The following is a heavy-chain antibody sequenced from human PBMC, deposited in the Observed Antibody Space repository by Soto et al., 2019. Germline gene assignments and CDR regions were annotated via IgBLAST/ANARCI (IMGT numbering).Heavy chain of an antibody. CDR1: GYTLTGYY. J-gene: IGHJ4*02. CDR2: ISAYNGNT. V-gene: IGHV1-18*04. D-gene: IGHD1-26*01. Sequence: ASVKVSCKASGYTLTGYYMHWVRQAHGQGLEWMGWISAYNGNTNYAQKLQGRVTMTTDTSTSTAYMELRSLRSDDTAVYYCARDHIRSGSYSTYDYWGQGTLVTVSS. CDR3: ARDHIRSGSYSTYDY.